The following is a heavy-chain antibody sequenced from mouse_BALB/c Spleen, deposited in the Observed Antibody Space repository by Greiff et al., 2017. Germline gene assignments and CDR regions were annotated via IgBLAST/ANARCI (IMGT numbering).Heavy chain of an antibody. J-gene: IGHJ2*01. D-gene: IGHD6-5*01. CDR1: GYSITSDYA. V-gene: IGHV3-2*02. Sequence: EVQLKESGPGLVKPSQSLSLTCTVTGYSITSDYAWNWIRQFPGNKLEWMGYISYSGSTSYNPSLKSRISITRDTSKNQFFLQLNSVTTEDTATYYCARWGLFDYWGQGTTLTVSS. CDR2: ISYSGST. CDR3: ARWGLFDY.